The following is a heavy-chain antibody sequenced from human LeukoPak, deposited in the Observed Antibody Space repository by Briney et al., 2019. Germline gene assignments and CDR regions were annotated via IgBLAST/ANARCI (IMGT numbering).Heavy chain of an antibody. CDR2: ISYDGSNK. Sequence: GGSLRLSCAASGFTFSNYAMHWVRQAPGKGLEWVAVISYDGSNKYYADSVKGRFTISRDNSKNTLYLQMNSLRAEDTAVNYCAREYCSTTSCYGGGFDYWGQGTLVTVSS. CDR3: AREYCSTTSCYGGGFDY. D-gene: IGHD2-2*01. J-gene: IGHJ4*02. CDR1: GFTFSNYA. V-gene: IGHV3-30*04.